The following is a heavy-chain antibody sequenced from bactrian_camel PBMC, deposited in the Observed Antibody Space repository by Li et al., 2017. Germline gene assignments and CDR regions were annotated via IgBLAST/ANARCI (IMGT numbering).Heavy chain of an antibody. D-gene: IGHD3*01. CDR3: ASDRGTGSYWREVCATRPVEQYSY. Sequence: HVQLVESGGGSVEAGGSLTLSCLASEDTYSRYCMGWFRQLPGKEREGIARIWTGDDVANYADSVKGRLTTSRDNAQNILYLQMNNLKPDDTAMYYCASDRGTGSYWREVCATRPVEQYSYWGQGTQVTVS. CDR2: IWTGDDVA. J-gene: IGHJ4*01. CDR1: EDTYSRYC. V-gene: IGHV3S1*01.